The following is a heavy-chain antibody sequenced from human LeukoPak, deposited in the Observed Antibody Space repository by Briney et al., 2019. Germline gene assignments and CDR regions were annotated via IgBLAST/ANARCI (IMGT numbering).Heavy chain of an antibody. CDR3: ARWPILVDTAMVNAFDI. J-gene: IGHJ3*02. CDR2: INHSGST. V-gene: IGHV4-34*01. D-gene: IGHD5-18*01. Sequence: PSETLSPTCAVYGGSFSGYYWSWIRQPPGKGLEWIGEINHSGSTNYNPSLKSRVTISVDTSKNHFSLKLSSVTAAHTAVYYCARWPILVDTAMVNAFDIWGQGTMVTVSS. CDR1: GGSFSGYY.